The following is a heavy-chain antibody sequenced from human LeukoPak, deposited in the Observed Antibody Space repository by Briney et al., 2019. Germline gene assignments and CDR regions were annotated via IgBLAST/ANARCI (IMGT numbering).Heavy chain of an antibody. CDR2: IYPGDSDT. Sequence: GESLKISCKGSGYSFTSYWIGWVRQMPGKGLEWMGIIYPGDSDTRYGPSFQGQVTISADKSISTAYLQWSSLKASDTAMYYCARSGRYSSGWSSGYYYGMDVWGKGTTVTVSS. J-gene: IGHJ6*04. D-gene: IGHD6-19*01. CDR3: ARSGRYSSGWSSGYYYGMDV. V-gene: IGHV5-51*01. CDR1: GYSFTSYW.